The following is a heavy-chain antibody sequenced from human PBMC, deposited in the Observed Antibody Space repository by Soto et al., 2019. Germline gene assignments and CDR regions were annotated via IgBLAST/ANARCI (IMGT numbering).Heavy chain of an antibody. CDR2: ISSYGKNK. J-gene: IGHJ4*02. CDR1: GITLSSYA. Sequence: QVQLVESGGGVVQPGTSLRLSCEASGITLSSYAMHWVRQGPGKGLEWVAVISSYGKNKYYADSVKGRFSISRDTSKNAMYLQVNSLRTEDTAVYYCAGGTPIISGATGGYWGQGTLVTVSS. D-gene: IGHD1-20*01. CDR3: AGGTPIISGATGGY. V-gene: IGHV3-30*04.